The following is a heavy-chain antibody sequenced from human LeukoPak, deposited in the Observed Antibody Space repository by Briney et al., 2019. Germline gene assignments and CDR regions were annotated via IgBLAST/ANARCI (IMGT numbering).Heavy chain of an antibody. V-gene: IGHV4-30-2*01. J-gene: IGHJ3*02. CDR3: ARAIAVAGLQLARAFDI. CDR1: GGSISSGDYS. D-gene: IGHD6-19*01. Sequence: SETLSLTCTVSGGSISSGDYSWGWIRQPPGKGLEWIGFIYHSGSTYYNPSLKSRVTISVDRSNNQFSLKLNSVTAADTAVYYCARAIAVAGLQLARAFDIWGQGTMVTVSS. CDR2: IYHSGST.